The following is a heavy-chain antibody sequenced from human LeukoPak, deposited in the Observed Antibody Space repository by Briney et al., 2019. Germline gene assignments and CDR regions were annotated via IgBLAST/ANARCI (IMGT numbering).Heavy chain of an antibody. CDR1: GFTFSSYG. V-gene: IGHV3-7*01. D-gene: IGHD6-13*01. Sequence: PGGSLRLSCAASGFTFSSYGMHWVRQAPGKGLEWVANIKDDGSDKYYVDSVKGRFTISMDNAQSSLYLHMNSLTADDTAVYYCASAFYTASWYLWGQGTLVTVSS. CDR3: ASAFYTASWYL. J-gene: IGHJ4*02. CDR2: IKDDGSDK.